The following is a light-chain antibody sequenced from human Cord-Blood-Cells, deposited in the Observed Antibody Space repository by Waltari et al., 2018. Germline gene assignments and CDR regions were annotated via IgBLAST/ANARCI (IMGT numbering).Light chain of an antibody. V-gene: IGLV2-14*01. CDR1: SSAVGGYTT. J-gene: IGLJ2*01. CDR2: DVS. Sequence: QSALTQPASVSGSPGQSIPISCTGTSSAVGGYTTVSWYQQHPGKAPKLMIYDVSDRPSGVSNRFSGSKSGNTASLTISGLQAEDEADYYCSSYTSSSTLVVFGGGTKLTVL. CDR3: SSYTSSSTLVV.